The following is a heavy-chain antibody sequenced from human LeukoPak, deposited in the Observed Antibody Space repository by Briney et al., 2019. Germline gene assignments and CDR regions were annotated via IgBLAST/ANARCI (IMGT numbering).Heavy chain of an antibody. D-gene: IGHD1-26*01. V-gene: IGHV3-23*01. Sequence: GGSLTLSCAASGFTFRDAAMTWVRQAPGKGLEWVSLISSSGANAYYADSVKGRFTISRDNSKNTLYLQMNSLKTEDTAVYYCTTFIVGATKSDYWGQGTLVTVSS. CDR3: TTFIVGATKSDY. J-gene: IGHJ4*02. CDR1: GFTFRDAA. CDR2: ISSSGANA.